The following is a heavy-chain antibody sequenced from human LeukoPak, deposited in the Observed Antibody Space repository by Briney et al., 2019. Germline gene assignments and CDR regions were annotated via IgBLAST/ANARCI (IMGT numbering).Heavy chain of an antibody. V-gene: IGHV3-43D*03. J-gene: IGHJ5*02. D-gene: IGHD3-16*01. Sequence: PGGSLRLSCAASGFTFDDYAMHWVRQAPGKGLEWVSLISWDGGSTYYADSVKGRFTISRDNSKNSLYLQMNSLRAEDTALYYCAKGTMELGAGPDNNWFDPWGQGTLVTVSS. CDR3: AKGTMELGAGPDNNWFDP. CDR2: ISWDGGST. CDR1: GFTFDDYA.